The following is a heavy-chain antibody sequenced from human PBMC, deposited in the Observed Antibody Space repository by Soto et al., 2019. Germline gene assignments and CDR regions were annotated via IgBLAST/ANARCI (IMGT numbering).Heavy chain of an antibody. V-gene: IGHV4-61*01. CDR2: IYYSGST. J-gene: IGHJ5*02. Sequence: SETLSLTCTVSGFSVSSGSYYWSWIRQPPGKGLEWIGYIYYSGSTNYNPSLKSRVTISVDTSKNQFSLKLSSVTAADTAVYYCARDRTYSSGWYSGGTGWFDPWGQGTLVTVSS. D-gene: IGHD6-19*01. CDR3: ARDRTYSSGWYSGGTGWFDP. CDR1: GFSVSSGSYY.